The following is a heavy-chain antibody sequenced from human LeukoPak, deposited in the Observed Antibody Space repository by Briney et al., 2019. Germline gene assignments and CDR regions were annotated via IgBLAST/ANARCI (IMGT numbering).Heavy chain of an antibody. CDR1: GGSISSGSYY. D-gene: IGHD3-10*01. Sequence: NPSETLSLTCTVSGGSISSGSYYWSWIRQPAGKGLEWIGRIYTSGSTNYNPSLKSRVTISVDTSKNQFSLKLSSVTAADTAVYYCARHKTVRGYYGSGSYHGMDVWGQGTTVTVSS. CDR3: ARHKTVRGYYGSGSYHGMDV. V-gene: IGHV4-61*02. J-gene: IGHJ6*02. CDR2: IYTSGST.